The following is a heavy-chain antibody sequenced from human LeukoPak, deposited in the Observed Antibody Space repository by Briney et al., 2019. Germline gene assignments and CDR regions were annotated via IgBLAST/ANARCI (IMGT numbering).Heavy chain of an antibody. J-gene: IGHJ3*02. CDR1: GYTFTGYY. D-gene: IGHD7-27*01. CDR2: IYPNSGVT. V-gene: IGHV1-2*02. Sequence: ASVKVSCKTSGYTFTGYYMHWVRQAPGQGLEWMGWIYPNSGVTNSPQKFQGRVTMTRDTSISTAYMELSRLRSDDTAVYYCARLWGKFDAFDIWGQGTMVTVSS. CDR3: ARLWGKFDAFDI.